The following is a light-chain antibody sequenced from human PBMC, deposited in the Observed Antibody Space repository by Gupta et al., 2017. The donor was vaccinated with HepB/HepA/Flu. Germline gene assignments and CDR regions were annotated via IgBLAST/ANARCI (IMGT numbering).Light chain of an antibody. CDR1: SGDIGRYNY. V-gene: IGLV2-14*01. CDR2: EVS. CDR3: CSHAATNF. Sequence: QSALTQPPSVSGPPAQSTTVSCTGSSGDIGRYNYVSWYQQYPGKAPKLILSEVSNQPSGVSDRFSGSKSGNTASLTISGLQAEDEADYYCCSHAATNFFGSGTHVTVL. J-gene: IGLJ1*01.